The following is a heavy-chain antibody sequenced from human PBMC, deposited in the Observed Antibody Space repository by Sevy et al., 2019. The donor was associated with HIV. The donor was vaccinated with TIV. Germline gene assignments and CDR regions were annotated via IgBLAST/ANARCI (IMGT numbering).Heavy chain of an antibody. Sequence: GGSLRLSCAASGFSVSSNYMSWVRRAPGKGPEWVSVIQSGGKISDADSVQGRFTISRDNSKNTRYLQMNSLRAEDTAVYYCAREAIVLGEDNYYGIDVWGQGTTVTVSS. CDR1: GFSVSSNY. CDR3: AREAIVLGEDNYYGIDV. CDR2: IQSGGKI. D-gene: IGHD3-16*01. J-gene: IGHJ6*02. V-gene: IGHV3-53*01.